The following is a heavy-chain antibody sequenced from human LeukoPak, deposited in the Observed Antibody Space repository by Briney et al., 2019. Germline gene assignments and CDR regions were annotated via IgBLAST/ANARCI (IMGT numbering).Heavy chain of an antibody. J-gene: IGHJ4*02. CDR1: GFTFDDYA. Sequence: GRSLRLSCAASGFTFDDYAMHWVRQAPGKGLEWVSGISWNSGSIGYADSVKGRFTISRDNAKNSLYLKMNSLRAEDTALYYCAKDNGYSFYYFDYWGQGTLVTVSS. V-gene: IGHV3-9*01. CDR2: ISWNSGSI. CDR3: AKDNGYSFYYFDY. D-gene: IGHD2-15*01.